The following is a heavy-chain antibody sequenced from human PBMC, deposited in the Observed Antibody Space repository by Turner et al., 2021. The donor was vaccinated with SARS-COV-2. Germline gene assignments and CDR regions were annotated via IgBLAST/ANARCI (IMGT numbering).Heavy chain of an antibody. V-gene: IGHV3-48*01. CDR3: ASPFDY. Sequence: EVHLVESGGGLVQPGGSLRLSCVASGFTFSTYSRTWVRQAPVKGLDWVSYSDSSSSTIYYADSVKGRFTISRDKAKNSLYLQINSLRADDTAVYYCASPFDYWCQVTLVTVSS. CDR1: GFTFSTYS. J-gene: IGHJ4*02. CDR2: SDSSSSTI.